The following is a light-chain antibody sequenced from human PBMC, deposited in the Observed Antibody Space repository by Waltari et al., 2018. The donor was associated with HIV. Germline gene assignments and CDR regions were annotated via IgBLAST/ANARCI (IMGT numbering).Light chain of an antibody. CDR3: AAWDNYLNAWV. CDR2: ESD. V-gene: IGLV1-47*01. Sequence: QSVLTQPPSTSATPGQRVTILCSGASSNIGSHFVSWYQHLPGATPKLLSYESDRRHSGVPDRFSGSESGTSASLAISGLRSEDEADYYCAAWDNYLNAWVFGGGTRVTVL. CDR1: SSNIGSHF. J-gene: IGLJ3*02.